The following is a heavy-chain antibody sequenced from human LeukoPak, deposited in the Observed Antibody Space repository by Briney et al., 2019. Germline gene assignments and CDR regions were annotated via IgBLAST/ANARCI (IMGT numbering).Heavy chain of an antibody. V-gene: IGHV4-34*01. Sequence: SETLSLTCAVYGGSFSGYYWSWIRQPPGKGLEWIGEINHSGSTNYNPSLKSRVTISVDTSKNRFSLKLSSVTAADTAVYYCARGSPPGYYYGSGSYVYWGQGTLVTVSS. CDR1: GGSFSGYY. CDR2: INHSGST. J-gene: IGHJ4*02. D-gene: IGHD3-10*01. CDR3: ARGSPPGYYYGSGSYVY.